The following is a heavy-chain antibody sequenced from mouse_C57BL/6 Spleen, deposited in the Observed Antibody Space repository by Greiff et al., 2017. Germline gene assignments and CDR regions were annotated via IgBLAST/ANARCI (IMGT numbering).Heavy chain of an antibody. CDR3: ARQGGSSPYWYFDV. CDR2: ISNGGGST. V-gene: IGHV5-12*01. Sequence: EVKLMESGGGLVQPGGSLKLSCAASGFTFSDYYMYWVRQTPEKRLEWVAYISNGGGSTYYPDTVKGRFTISRDNAKNTLYLQMSRLKSEETAMYYCARQGGSSPYWYFDVWGTGTTVTVSS. CDR1: GFTFSDYY. D-gene: IGHD1-1*01. J-gene: IGHJ1*03.